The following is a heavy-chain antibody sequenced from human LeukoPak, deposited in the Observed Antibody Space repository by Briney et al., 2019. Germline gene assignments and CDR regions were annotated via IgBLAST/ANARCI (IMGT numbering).Heavy chain of an antibody. Sequence: GGSLRLSCAASGFTFSSYGMHWVRQAPGKGLEWVSFIRYDGSNKYYADSVKGRFTISRDNSKNTLYLQMDSLRAEDTAVYYCAKDLAGDWSSDYWGQGTLVTVSS. CDR2: IRYDGSNK. D-gene: IGHD3/OR15-3a*01. V-gene: IGHV3-30*02. J-gene: IGHJ4*02. CDR3: AKDLAGDWSSDY. CDR1: GFTFSSYG.